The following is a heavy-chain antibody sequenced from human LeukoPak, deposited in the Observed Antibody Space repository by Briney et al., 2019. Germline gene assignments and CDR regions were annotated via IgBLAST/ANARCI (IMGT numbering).Heavy chain of an antibody. CDR3: AKAYGSGWAPFDY. D-gene: IGHD6-19*01. J-gene: IGHJ4*02. CDR2: ISGSGGST. Sequence: PGGSLRLSCAASGFTSSSYAMSWVRQAPGKGLEWVSTISGSGGSTDYADSVKGRFTISRDNSENTLYLQMNSLRAEDTAVYYCAKAYGSGWAPFDYWGQGTLVTVSS. CDR1: GFTSSSYA. V-gene: IGHV3-23*01.